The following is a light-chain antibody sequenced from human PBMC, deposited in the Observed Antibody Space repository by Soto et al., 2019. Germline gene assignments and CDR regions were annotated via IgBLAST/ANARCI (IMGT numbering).Light chain of an antibody. CDR3: AAWDDSLNGVV. V-gene: IGLV1-36*01. J-gene: IGLJ2*01. CDR2: YND. CDR1: SSNIGNNA. Sequence: QSVLTQPPSVSEAPRQSVSISCSGSSSNIGNNAVNWYQQLPGKAPKLLIYYNDLLPSGVSDRFSGSKSGSSASLAISGLQSEDEAGYYCAAWDDSLNGVVFGGGTKLTVL.